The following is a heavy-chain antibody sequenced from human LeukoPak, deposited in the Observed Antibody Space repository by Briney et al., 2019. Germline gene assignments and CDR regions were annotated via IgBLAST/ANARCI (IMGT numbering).Heavy chain of an antibody. CDR3: ARAGNIRFDY. V-gene: IGHV3-23*01. CDR2: FSGSGGST. CDR1: GFTFSSYW. J-gene: IGHJ4*02. D-gene: IGHD1/OR15-1a*01. Sequence: GRSLRLSCAASGFTFSSYWMSWVRQAPGKGLEWVSGFSGSGGSTYYADSVKGRFTISRDNSKNTLYLQKNSLRAEDTAVYYCARAGNIRFDYWGQGTLVTVSS.